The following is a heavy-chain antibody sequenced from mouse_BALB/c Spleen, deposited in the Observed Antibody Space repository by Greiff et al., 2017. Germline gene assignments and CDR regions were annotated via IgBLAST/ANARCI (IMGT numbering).Heavy chain of an antibody. V-gene: IGHV5-17*02. D-gene: IGHD2-14*01. CDR1: GFTFSSFG. CDR3: ARERYSWFAY. CDR2: ISSGSSTI. Sequence: EVMLVESGGGLVQPGGSRKLSCAASGFTFSSFGMHWVRQAPEKGLEWVAYISSGSSTIYYADTVKGRFTISRDNPKNTLFLQMTSLRSEDTAMYYCARERYSWFAYWGQGTLVTVTA. J-gene: IGHJ3*01.